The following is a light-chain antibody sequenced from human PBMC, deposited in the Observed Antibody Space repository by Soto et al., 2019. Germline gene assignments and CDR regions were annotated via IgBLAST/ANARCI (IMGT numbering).Light chain of an antibody. Sequence: VMTQSPATLSLSPGESATLSCRASQSVGSLLAWYHQTTGQAPRLLIYRESTRATGVSGRFSGSGSGTELNLTITSLQSEDFGVYYCQKYNDWPITCGQGTRLEIK. CDR1: QSVGSL. CDR3: QKYNDWPIT. J-gene: IGKJ5*01. CDR2: RES. V-gene: IGKV3-15*01.